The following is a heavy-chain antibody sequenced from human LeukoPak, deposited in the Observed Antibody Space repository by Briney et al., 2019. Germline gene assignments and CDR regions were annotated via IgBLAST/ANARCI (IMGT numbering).Heavy chain of an antibody. CDR1: GYTFTSYG. Sequence: ASVKVSCKASGYTFTSYGISWVRQAPGQGLEWMGWISAYNGNTNYAQKLQGRVTMTTDTSTSTAYMELSSLRSEDTAVYYCATATIAVAGYNWFDPWGQGTLVTVSS. CDR2: ISAYNGNT. CDR3: ATATIAVAGYNWFDP. D-gene: IGHD6-19*01. V-gene: IGHV1-18*01. J-gene: IGHJ5*02.